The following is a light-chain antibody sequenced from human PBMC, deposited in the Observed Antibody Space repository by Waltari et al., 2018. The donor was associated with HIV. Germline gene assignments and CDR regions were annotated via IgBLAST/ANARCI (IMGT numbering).Light chain of an antibody. V-gene: IGKV1-39*01. CDR2: AAP. J-gene: IGKJ3*01. Sequence: DIQMTQSPSSLSASVGDRVTITCRASEDITKYLNWYQHKVGEAPRLLIYAAPTLHSGVPSRFVGGQSGSDFTLTITGLQSEDAATYYCQYSHRTIEVTFGPGTKVHVK. CDR3: QYSHRTIEVT. CDR1: EDITKY.